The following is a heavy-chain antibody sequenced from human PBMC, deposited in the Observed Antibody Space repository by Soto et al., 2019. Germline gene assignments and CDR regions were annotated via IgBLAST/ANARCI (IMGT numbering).Heavy chain of an antibody. CDR2: VTSRGDTT. V-gene: IGHV3-23*01. D-gene: IGHD3-16*01. CDR1: GFIFSNYA. J-gene: IGHJ4*02. CDR3: AKECLGGGLDY. Sequence: EVQLLQSGGGLVQPGGSLRLSCAASGFIFSNYAMNWVRQAPGKGLEWVSIVTSRGDTTYYADSGKGRFTISGDNSKNTPYLQVNRLTAGETAVYYCAKECLGGGLDYWGQGTLVSVSS.